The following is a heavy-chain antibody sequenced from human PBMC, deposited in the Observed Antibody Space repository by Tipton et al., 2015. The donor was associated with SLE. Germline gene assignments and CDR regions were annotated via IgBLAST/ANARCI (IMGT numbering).Heavy chain of an antibody. Sequence: SLRLSCAASGFTFSSYAMSWVRRAPGKGLEWVSTISASGGSTYYADSVKGRFTISRDNSKKTLYLQMNSLRAEDTAVYYCATGPSTPPDWYLDHWGHGTLVTVSS. D-gene: IGHD2-21*02. CDR2: ISASGGST. J-gene: IGHJ4*01. V-gene: IGHV3-23*01. CDR1: GFTFSSYA. CDR3: ATGPSTPPDWYLDH.